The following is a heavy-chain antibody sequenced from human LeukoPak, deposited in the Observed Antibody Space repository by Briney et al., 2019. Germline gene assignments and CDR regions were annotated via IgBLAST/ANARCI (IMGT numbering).Heavy chain of an antibody. CDR2: IYYSGST. Sequence: SETLSLTCTVSGGSISSYYWSWIRQPPGKGLEWIGYIYYSGSTNYNPSLKSRVTISVDASKNQFSLKLSSVTAADTAAYYCARAGGSYRTHYGMDVWGQGTTVTVSS. J-gene: IGHJ6*02. CDR1: GGSISSYY. V-gene: IGHV4-59*01. D-gene: IGHD1-26*01. CDR3: ARAGGSYRTHYGMDV.